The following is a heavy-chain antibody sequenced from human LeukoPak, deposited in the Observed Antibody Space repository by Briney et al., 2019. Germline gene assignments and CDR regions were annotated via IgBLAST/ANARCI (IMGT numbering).Heavy chain of an antibody. Sequence: ASVKVSCKASGYTFTSYGISWVRQAPGQGLEWMGWISAYNGNTNYAQKLQGRVTTTTDTSTSTAYMELRSLRSDDTAVYYCARAGPVTPGDYYYYYYMDVWGKGTTVTVAS. J-gene: IGHJ6*03. CDR1: GYTFTSYG. V-gene: IGHV1-18*01. D-gene: IGHD4-17*01. CDR3: ARAGPVTPGDYYYYYYMDV. CDR2: ISAYNGNT.